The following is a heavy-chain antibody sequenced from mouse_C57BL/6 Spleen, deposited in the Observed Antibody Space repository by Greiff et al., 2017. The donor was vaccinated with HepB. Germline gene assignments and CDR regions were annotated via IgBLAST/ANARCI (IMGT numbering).Heavy chain of an antibody. J-gene: IGHJ2*01. CDR3: ARGGSSYGYFDY. D-gene: IGHD1-1*01. Sequence: QVQLQQSGAELAKPGASVKLSCKASGYTFTSYWMHWVKQRPGQGLEWIGYINPSSGYTKYNQKFKDKATLNADKSSSTAYMQLSSLTYEDSAVYYCARGGSSYGYFDYWGQGTTLTVSS. V-gene: IGHV1-7*01. CDR1: GYTFTSYW. CDR2: INPSSGYT.